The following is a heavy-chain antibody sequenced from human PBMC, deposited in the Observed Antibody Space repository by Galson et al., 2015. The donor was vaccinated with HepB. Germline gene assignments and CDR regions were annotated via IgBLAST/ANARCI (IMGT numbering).Heavy chain of an antibody. CDR1: GFTFSGSA. Sequence: SLRLSCAGSGFTFSGSAMHWVRQAPGKGLEWVSVIYTGGSTYYADSVRGRFSISRDNSRNTLYLQMNSLGAEDTALYYCARDHWDYRHGMDVWGQGTTVTVSS. V-gene: IGHV3-53*01. D-gene: IGHD1-7*01. CDR3: ARDHWDYRHGMDV. CDR2: IYTGGST. J-gene: IGHJ6*02.